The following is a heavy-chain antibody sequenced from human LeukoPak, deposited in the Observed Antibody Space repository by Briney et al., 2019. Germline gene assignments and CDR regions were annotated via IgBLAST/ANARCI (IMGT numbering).Heavy chain of an antibody. Sequence: PSETMSLTCAVSGYSISSGYYWGWIRQPPGKGLEWIGSIYHSGSTYYNPSLKSRVTISVDTSKNQFSLKLSSVTAADTAVYYCARGLTYYDFWSGYSNYFDYWGQGTLVTVSS. D-gene: IGHD3-3*01. V-gene: IGHV4-38-2*01. CDR3: ARGLTYYDFWSGYSNYFDY. CDR2: IYHSGST. J-gene: IGHJ4*02. CDR1: GYSISSGYY.